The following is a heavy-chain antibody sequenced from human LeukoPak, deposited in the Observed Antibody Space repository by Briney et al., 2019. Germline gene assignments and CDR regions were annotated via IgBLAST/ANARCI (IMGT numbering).Heavy chain of an antibody. Sequence: GASVKVSCKASGYTFTSYGTSWVRQAPRQGLEWMGWISAYNGNTNYAQKLQGRVTMTTDTSTSTAYMELRSLRSDDTAVYYCARNVLLWFGELLGYYYGMDVWGQGTTVTVSS. CDR2: ISAYNGNT. D-gene: IGHD3-10*01. J-gene: IGHJ6*02. V-gene: IGHV1-18*01. CDR1: GYTFTSYG. CDR3: ARNVLLWFGELLGYYYGMDV.